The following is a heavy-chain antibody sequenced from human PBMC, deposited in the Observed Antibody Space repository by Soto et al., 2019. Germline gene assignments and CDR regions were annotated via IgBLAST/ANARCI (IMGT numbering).Heavy chain of an antibody. CDR2: ISSSSSYI. D-gene: IGHD4-17*01. CDR3: ARVPNPYGGNSYFDY. J-gene: IGHJ4*02. Sequence: GGSLRLSCAASGFTFSSYSMNWVRQAPGKGLEWVSSISSSSSYIYYADSVKGRFTISRDNAKNSLYLQMNSLRAEDTAVYYCARVPNPYGGNSYFDYWGQGTLVTVSS. V-gene: IGHV3-21*01. CDR1: GFTFSSYS.